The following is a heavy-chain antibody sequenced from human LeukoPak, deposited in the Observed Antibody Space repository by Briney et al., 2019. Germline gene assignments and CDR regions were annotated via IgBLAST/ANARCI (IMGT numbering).Heavy chain of an antibody. V-gene: IGHV3-30-3*02. CDR2: ISYAGSNE. D-gene: IGHD1-14*01. Sequence: PGGSLRLSCAASGFSFSSYAMYWVRQAPGKGLEWLTLISYAGSNEYYADSVKGRFTISRDNSKNTLYLQMNSLRPEDTAMYYCAKTGTDEGGSWGQGTLVTVSS. J-gene: IGHJ5*02. CDR3: AKTGTDEGGS. CDR1: GFSFSSYA.